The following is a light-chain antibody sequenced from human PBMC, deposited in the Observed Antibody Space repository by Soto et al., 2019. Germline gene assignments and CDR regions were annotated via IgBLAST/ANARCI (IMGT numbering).Light chain of an antibody. CDR1: SSDVGGFNY. J-gene: IGLJ2*01. Sequence: QSALTQPPSASGSPGQSVSISCTGTSSDVGGFNYVSWYQQHPGKAPKLMIHEISKRPSGVPDRFSGSKSGNTASLTVSGLQAEDEADYYCSSYAGSNSYVVFGGGTKVTVL. CDR3: SSYAGSNSYVV. CDR2: EIS. V-gene: IGLV2-8*01.